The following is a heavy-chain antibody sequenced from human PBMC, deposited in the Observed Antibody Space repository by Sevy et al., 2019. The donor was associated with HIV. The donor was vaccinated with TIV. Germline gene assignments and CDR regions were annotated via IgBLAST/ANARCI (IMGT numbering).Heavy chain of an antibody. CDR2: IFYSGSP. V-gene: IGHV4-39*01. D-gene: IGHD2-2*01. CDR3: ARQREDIIVIPAAFYGMDV. CDR1: GVSTRSSGYY. J-gene: IGHJ6*02. Sequence: SETLSLTCTVSGVSTRSSGYYWGWIRQPPGKGLEWIGSIFYSGSPNYNPSLKSRVTISVDTSKNQFSLKLSSVTAADTAVYYCARQREDIIVIPAAFYGMDVWGQGTTVTVSS.